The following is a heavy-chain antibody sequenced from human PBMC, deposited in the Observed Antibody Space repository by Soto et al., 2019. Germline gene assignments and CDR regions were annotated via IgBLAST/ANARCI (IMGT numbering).Heavy chain of an antibody. Sequence: GGSLRLSCAASGFTFSSYGMHWVRQAPGKGLEWVAVIWYDGSNKYYADSVKGRFTISRDNSKNTLYLQMNSLRAEDTAVYYCARHGSAMTTVTTNYYGMDVWGQGTTVTVSS. CDR2: IWYDGSNK. V-gene: IGHV3-33*01. CDR3: ARHGSAMTTVTTNYYGMDV. J-gene: IGHJ6*02. CDR1: GFTFSSYG. D-gene: IGHD4-17*01.